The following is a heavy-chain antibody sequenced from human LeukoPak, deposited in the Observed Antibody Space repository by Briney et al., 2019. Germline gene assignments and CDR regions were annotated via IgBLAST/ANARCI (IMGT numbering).Heavy chain of an antibody. CDR2: MCPTGSEK. Sequence: PGGSLRLSCADSQFTFNGSWMNWVRQAPGKGLEWVSNMCPTGSEKRYADSVRGRFTFSKDNPGASLYLDMHSLRAEDTAIYSYAIWPSGNYWGQGPLVTVSS. J-gene: IGHJ4*02. CDR3: AIWPSGNY. D-gene: IGHD3-10*01. CDR1: QFTFNGSW. V-gene: IGHV3-7*01.